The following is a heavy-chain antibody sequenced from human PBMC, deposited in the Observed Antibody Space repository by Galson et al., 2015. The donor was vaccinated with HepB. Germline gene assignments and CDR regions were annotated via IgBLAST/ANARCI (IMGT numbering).Heavy chain of an antibody. J-gene: IGHJ4*02. CDR1: GFTLSDHY. CDR3: ARGFGNWNDVGGNYFDY. Sequence: SLRLSCAASGFTLSDHYMDWVRQAPGKGLEWVGRTRNKANSDTTEYAASVKGRFTISRDNSKNTLYLQMNSLRAEDTAVYYCARGFGNWNDVGGNYFDYWGQGTLVTVSS. V-gene: IGHV3-72*01. CDR2: TRNKANSDTT. D-gene: IGHD1-1*01.